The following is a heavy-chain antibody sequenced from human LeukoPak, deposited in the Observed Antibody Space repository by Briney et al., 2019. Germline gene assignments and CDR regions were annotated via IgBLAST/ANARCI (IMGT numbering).Heavy chain of an antibody. CDR3: ARGHMGVSVRGSNWFDP. CDR1: GFIFSSYG. J-gene: IGHJ5*02. V-gene: IGHV3-33*01. CDR2: IWYDGSNK. D-gene: IGHD1-1*01. Sequence: GRSLRLSCAASGFIFSSYGMHWVRQAPGKGLEWVAVIWYDGSNKYYADSVKGRFTISRDNSKNTLYLQMNSLRVEDTAVYYCARGHMGVSVRGSNWFDPWGQGTLVTVSS.